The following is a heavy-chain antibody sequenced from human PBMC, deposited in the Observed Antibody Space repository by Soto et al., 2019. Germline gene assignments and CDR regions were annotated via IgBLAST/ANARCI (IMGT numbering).Heavy chain of an antibody. CDR1: GFMFSSFW. V-gene: IGHV3-74*01. J-gene: IGHJ6*02. D-gene: IGHD3-3*01. CDR3: ARDEPNYDFWRRGLDV. Sequence: EVQLVESGGGLVEPGGSLRLSCTASGFMFSSFWMHWVRQAPGKGLAWVARISNDATSINYAGTVEGRFTISRDDDKNMLYLQMNSLRAEDTALYYCARDEPNYDFWRRGLDVWGQGTTVTVSS. CDR2: ISNDATSI.